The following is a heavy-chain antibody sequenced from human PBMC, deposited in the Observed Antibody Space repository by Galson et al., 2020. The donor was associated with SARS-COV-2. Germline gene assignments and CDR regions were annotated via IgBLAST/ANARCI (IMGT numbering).Heavy chain of an antibody. D-gene: IGHD4-17*01. CDR2: ISYSGST. CDR3: ARDPAPLYGDNYDYGMDV. V-gene: IGHV4-59*01. Sequence: SQTLSLTCSVSDVSMTSYYWSWIRQPPGKGLEWIGYISYSGSTNYNPSLRSRVTILVDLSKNQFSLKLSSVTAADTAVYYCARDPAPLYGDNYDYGMDVWGRGTTVTVSS. J-gene: IGHJ6*02. CDR1: DVSMTSYY.